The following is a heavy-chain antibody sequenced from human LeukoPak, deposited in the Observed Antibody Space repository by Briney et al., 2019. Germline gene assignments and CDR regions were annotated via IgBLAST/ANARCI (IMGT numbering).Heavy chain of an antibody. CDR1: GFTFSNAY. Sequence: PGGSLRLSCAASGFTFSNAYMNWVRQAPGKGLEWVAVISYDGSNKYYADSVKGRFTISRDNSKNTLYLQMNSLRAEDTAVYYCAKYGGSSSFDYWGQGTLVTVSS. CDR2: ISYDGSNK. J-gene: IGHJ4*02. V-gene: IGHV3-30*18. CDR3: AKYGGSSSFDY. D-gene: IGHD6-6*01.